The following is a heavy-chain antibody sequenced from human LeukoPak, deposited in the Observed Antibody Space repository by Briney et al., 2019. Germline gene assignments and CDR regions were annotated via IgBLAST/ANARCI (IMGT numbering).Heavy chain of an antibody. J-gene: IGHJ4*02. CDR3: ARGLDYYGSGSYYKAYYFDY. Sequence: ASVKVSCKASGYTFTSYDINWVRQATGQGLEWMGWMNPNSGNAGYAQKFQGRVTITRNTSISTAYMELSSLRSEDTAVYYCARGLDYYGSGSYYKAYYFDYWGQGTLVTVSS. CDR1: GYTFTSYD. D-gene: IGHD3-10*01. CDR2: MNPNSGNA. V-gene: IGHV1-8*03.